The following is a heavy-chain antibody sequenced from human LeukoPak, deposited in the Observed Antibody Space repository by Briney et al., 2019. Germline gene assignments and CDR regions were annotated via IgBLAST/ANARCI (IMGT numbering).Heavy chain of an antibody. J-gene: IGHJ4*02. CDR3: ARVSSGYYYVYDY. CDR1: GGSISSYY. V-gene: IGHV4-59*01. D-gene: IGHD3-22*01. CDR2: IYYSGST. Sequence: SETLSLTCTVSGGSISSYYWSWIRQPPGKGLEWIGYIYYSGSTNYNPSLKSRVTISVDTSKNQFSLKLSSVTAADTAEYYCARVSSGYYYVYDYWGQGTLVTVSS.